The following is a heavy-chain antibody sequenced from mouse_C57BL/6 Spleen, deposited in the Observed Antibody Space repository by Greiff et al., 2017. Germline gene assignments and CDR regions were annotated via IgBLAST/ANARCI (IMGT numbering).Heavy chain of an antibody. CDR2: INPSTGGT. J-gene: IGHJ3*01. CDR1: GYSFTGYY. CDR3: ADSNWAY. V-gene: IGHV1-42*01. Sequence: VQLQQSGPELVKPGASVKISCKASGYSFTGYYMNWVKQSPEKSLEWIGEINPSTGGTTYNQKFKAKATLTVDKSSSTAYMQLKSLTSEDSAVYYCADSNWAYWGQGTLVTGSA. D-gene: IGHD2-5*01.